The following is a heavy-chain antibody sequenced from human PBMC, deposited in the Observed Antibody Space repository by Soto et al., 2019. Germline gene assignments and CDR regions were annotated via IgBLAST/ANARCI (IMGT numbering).Heavy chain of an antibody. Sequence: QVQLQESGPGLVKPSQTLSLTCTFSGGSISSGGYYWSWIRQHPGKGLEWIGYIYYSGSTYYNPSLKSRVTISVDTSKNKFSLKLSSVTAADTAVYYCEVVDTAMGDDAFDIWGQGTMVTVSS. CDR2: IYYSGST. D-gene: IGHD5-18*01. V-gene: IGHV4-31*03. J-gene: IGHJ3*02. CDR3: EVVDTAMGDDAFDI. CDR1: GGSISSGGYY.